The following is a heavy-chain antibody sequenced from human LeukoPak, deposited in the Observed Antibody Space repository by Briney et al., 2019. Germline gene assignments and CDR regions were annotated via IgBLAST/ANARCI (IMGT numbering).Heavy chain of an antibody. CDR2: IYSSGST. V-gene: IGHV4-59*01. Sequence: SETLFLTCTVSGDSINSYYWSWIRQPPGKGLEWIGYIYSSGSTNYNPSLTSLKSRVTMSVDTSKKQFSLKLRSVTAADTAVYYCARASSGWYGLFDYWGRGTLVTVTS. D-gene: IGHD6-19*01. CDR3: ARASSGWYGLFDY. CDR1: GDSINSYY. J-gene: IGHJ4*02.